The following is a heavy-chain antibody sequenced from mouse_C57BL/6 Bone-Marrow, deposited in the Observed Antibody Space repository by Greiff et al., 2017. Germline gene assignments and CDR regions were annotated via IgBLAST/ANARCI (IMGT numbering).Heavy chain of an antibody. CDR3: ARGLSYEYDSY. CDR1: GYAFSSSW. V-gene: IGHV1-82*01. CDR2: IYPGDGDT. Sequence: QVQLQQSGPELVKPGASVKISCKASGYAFSSSWMNWVKQRPGKGLEWIGRIYPGDGDTNYNGKFKGKATLTADKSSSTAYMQLRSLTSEDSAVXFCARGLSYEYDSYGGEGTLVTVSA. J-gene: IGHJ3*01. D-gene: IGHD2-4*01.